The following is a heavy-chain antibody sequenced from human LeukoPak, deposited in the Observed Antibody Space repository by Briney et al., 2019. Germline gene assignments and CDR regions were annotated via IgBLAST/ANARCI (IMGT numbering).Heavy chain of an antibody. CDR1: GGSISSSSYY. V-gene: IGHV4-39*07. CDR3: ARSNYGDYPPYYYYMDV. J-gene: IGHJ6*03. CDR2: IYYSGST. D-gene: IGHD4-17*01. Sequence: SETLSLTCTVSGGSISSSSYYWGWIRQPPGKGLEWIGSIYYSGSTYYNPSLKSRVTISVDTSKNQFSLKLSSVTAADTAVYYCARSNYGDYPPYYYYMDVWGKGTTVTISS.